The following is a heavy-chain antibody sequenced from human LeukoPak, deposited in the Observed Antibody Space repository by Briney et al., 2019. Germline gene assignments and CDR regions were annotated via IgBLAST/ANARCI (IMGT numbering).Heavy chain of an antibody. V-gene: IGHV3-21*01. J-gene: IGHJ2*01. CDR2: ISSSSSYI. CDR3: ARREDCSSTSCYINWYFDL. Sequence: GSXRLSCAASGFTFSDYSMNWVRQAPGKGLEWVSSISSSSSYIYYADSVKGRFTISRDNAKNSLYLQMNSLRAEDTAVYYCARREDCSSTSCYINWYFDLWGRGTLVTVSS. CDR1: GFTFSDYS. D-gene: IGHD2-2*02.